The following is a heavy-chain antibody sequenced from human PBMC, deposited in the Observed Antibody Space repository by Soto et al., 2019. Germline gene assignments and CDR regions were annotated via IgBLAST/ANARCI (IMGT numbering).Heavy chain of an antibody. J-gene: IGHJ4*02. V-gene: IGHV5-51*01. Sequence: PGESLKLSCKGSGYSFTSYWIGWVRQMPGKGLEWMGIIYPGDSDTRYSPSFQGQVTISADKSISTAYLQWSSLKASDTAMYYCARPYCSSTSCYQGVYFDYWGQGTLVTVSS. D-gene: IGHD2-2*01. CDR3: ARPYCSSTSCYQGVYFDY. CDR2: IYPGDSDT. CDR1: GYSFTSYW.